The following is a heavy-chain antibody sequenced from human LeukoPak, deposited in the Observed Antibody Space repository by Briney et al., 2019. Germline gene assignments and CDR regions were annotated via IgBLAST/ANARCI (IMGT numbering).Heavy chain of an antibody. CDR1: GGSFSGYY. CDR2: INHSGST. CDR3: ARGGDGSMQE. J-gene: IGHJ4*02. V-gene: IGHV4-34*01. Sequence: SETLSLTCAVYGGSFSGYYWSWIRQPPGKGLEWIGEINHSGSTNYNPSLKSRVTISVDTSKNQFSLKLSSVTAADTAVYYCARGGDGSMQERGQGTLVTVSS. D-gene: IGHD6-13*01.